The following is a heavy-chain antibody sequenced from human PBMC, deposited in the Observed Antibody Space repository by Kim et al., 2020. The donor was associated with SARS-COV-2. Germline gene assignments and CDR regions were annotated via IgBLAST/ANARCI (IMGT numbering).Heavy chain of an antibody. CDR2: INHSGSA. CDR1: GGPFNDYY. D-gene: IGHD6-19*01. J-gene: IGHJ6*02. V-gene: IGHV4-34*01. Sequence: SETLSLTCAVLGGPFNDYYWTWIRQSPGKGLEWLGEINHSGSAKYNPSLKSRVTLSVATSKKQFSLTLTSVTVADRGVNYCARWAVRRVLAVAGTDDWG. CDR3: ARWAVRRVLAVAGTDD.